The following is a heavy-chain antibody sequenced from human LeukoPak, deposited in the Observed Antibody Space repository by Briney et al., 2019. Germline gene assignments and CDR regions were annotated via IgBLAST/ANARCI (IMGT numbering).Heavy chain of an antibody. J-gene: IGHJ4*02. CDR2: IKQDGSEK. V-gene: IGHV3-7*01. CDR3: ARDYSNFDY. D-gene: IGHD2-15*01. Sequence: GGSLRLSCAASGFTFSSHWMSWVRQAPVKGLEWVANIKQDGSEKYYVDSVKGRFTISRDNAKNSLYLQMNSLRAEDTAVYYCARDYSNFDYWGQGTLVTVSS. CDR1: GFTFSSHW.